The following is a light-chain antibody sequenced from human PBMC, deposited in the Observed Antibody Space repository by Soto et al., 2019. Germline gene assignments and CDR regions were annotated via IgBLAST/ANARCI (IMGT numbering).Light chain of an antibody. Sequence: QSALTQPASVSWSPGQSITISCTGTSSDVGYNYVSWYQQHPGKAPKFMIYEVTNRPSGVSDRFSGSKSGNTASLTISGLQAEDEADYYCNSYTSSGTYVFGTGTKVTVL. V-gene: IGLV2-14*01. J-gene: IGLJ1*01. CDR1: SSDVGYNY. CDR3: NSYTSSGTYV. CDR2: EVT.